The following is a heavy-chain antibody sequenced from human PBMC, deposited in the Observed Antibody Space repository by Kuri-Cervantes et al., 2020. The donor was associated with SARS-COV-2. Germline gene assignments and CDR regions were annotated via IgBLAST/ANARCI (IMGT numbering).Heavy chain of an antibody. V-gene: IGHV3-9*01. CDR2: ISWNSGSI. Sequence: GGSLRLSCAASGFTFDDYAMHWVRQAPGKGLEWVSGISWNSGSIGYADSVKGRYTISRDNAKNSPYLQMNSLRPEDTAVYYCARESLVGGTNDYWGQGTLVTVSS. CDR1: GFTFDDYA. CDR3: ARESLVGGTNDY. J-gene: IGHJ4*02. D-gene: IGHD1-26*01.